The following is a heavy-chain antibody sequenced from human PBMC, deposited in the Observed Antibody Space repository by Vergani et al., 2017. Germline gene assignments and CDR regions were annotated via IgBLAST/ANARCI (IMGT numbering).Heavy chain of an antibody. V-gene: IGHV4-61*02. J-gene: IGHJ3*02. Sequence: QLQLQESGPGLVKPSETLSLTCTVSGGSLDIHSQTWGWIRQPAGEGLEWIGRIDVKGNSNFSPSLGSWVTMSADASRGRFSLNLRSVTTSDTAVYYCVRVLQTSYILGGFDIWGQGIKVTVSS. CDR1: GGSLDIHSQT. CDR3: VRVLQTSYILGGFDI. D-gene: IGHD3-10*01. CDR2: IDVKGNS.